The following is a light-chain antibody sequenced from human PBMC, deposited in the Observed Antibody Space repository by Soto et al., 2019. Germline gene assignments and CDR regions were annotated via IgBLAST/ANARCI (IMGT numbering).Light chain of an antibody. CDR3: QQYGSPRPAYT. CDR1: QSVSSNY. J-gene: IGKJ2*01. Sequence: IVLTQSPGTLSLSPGERATLSCRASQSVSSNYLAWYQQKPGQAPRLLIYGASSRATGIPDRFSGSVSGTDFTLTISRLEPEDFAVYYCQQYGSPRPAYTFGQGTKLEIK. V-gene: IGKV3-20*01. CDR2: GAS.